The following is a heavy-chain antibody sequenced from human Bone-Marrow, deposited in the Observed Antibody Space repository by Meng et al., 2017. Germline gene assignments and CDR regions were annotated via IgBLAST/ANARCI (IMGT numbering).Heavy chain of an antibody. Sequence: GGSLRLSCAGSGFTVSSNEMTWVRQAPGKGLEWVGRIKSKTDGGTTDYAAPVKGRFTISRDDSKNTLYLQMNSLKTEDTAVYYCTTMTTVVTSDYWGQGTLVTVSS. CDR1: GFTVSSNE. CDR3: TTMTTVVTSDY. CDR2: IKSKTDGGTT. D-gene: IGHD4-23*01. V-gene: IGHV3-15*01. J-gene: IGHJ4*02.